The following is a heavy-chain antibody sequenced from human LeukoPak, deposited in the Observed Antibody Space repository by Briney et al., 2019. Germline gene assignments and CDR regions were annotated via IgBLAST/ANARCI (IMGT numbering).Heavy chain of an antibody. CDR2: IKHSENT. CDR3: ARNFDSSGYYLAY. J-gene: IGHJ4*02. D-gene: IGHD3-22*01. V-gene: IGHV4-34*01. CDR1: GGSFSGYY. Sequence: PSETLSLTCAVYGGSFSGYYWSWIRQPPGKGLEWIGEINYSENTNWIGEIKHSENTNYHPSLKSRVTISVDTPKNQFSLQLMSVTAADTAVYYCARNFDSSGYYLAYWGQGNLVTVSS.